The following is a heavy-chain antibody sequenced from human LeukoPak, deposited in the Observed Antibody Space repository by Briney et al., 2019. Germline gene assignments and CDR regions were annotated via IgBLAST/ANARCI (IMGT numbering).Heavy chain of an antibody. CDR1: GFTLCRSA. D-gene: IGHD1-1*01. J-gene: IGHJ5*02. Sequence: GGSLTLSCAASGFTLCRSAVHWVRQSSGKGLEWVGHIDKKDNLYATAYAESVKGRFTISRDDSKDTAFLHMDSLKTEDTALYYCTRDRGTYNWFDLWGQGTLVAVSS. CDR3: TRDRGTYNWFDL. V-gene: IGHV3-73*01. CDR2: IDKKDNLYAT.